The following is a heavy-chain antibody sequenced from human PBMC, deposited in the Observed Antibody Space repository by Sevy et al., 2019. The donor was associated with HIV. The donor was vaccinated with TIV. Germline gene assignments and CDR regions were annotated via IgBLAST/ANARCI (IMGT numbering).Heavy chain of an antibody. J-gene: IGHJ5*02. Sequence: GGSLRLSCAASGFIFNDYAMHWVRHAPGKGLEWVAVISDDGNNKYYTDSVEGRFTISRDNSKDTLYLQMNSLRAVDTAIYYCAREGAPYRNIRYCSGDNCYYNWFDPWGQGTLVTVSS. CDR3: AREGAPYRNIRYCSGDNCYYNWFDP. D-gene: IGHD2-15*01. CDR2: ISDDGNNK. CDR1: GFIFNDYA. V-gene: IGHV3-30*10.